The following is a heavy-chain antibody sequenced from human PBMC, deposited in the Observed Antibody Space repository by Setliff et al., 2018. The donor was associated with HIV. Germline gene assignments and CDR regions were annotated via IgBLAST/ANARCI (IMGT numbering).Heavy chain of an antibody. CDR2: ISVDNGDT. J-gene: IGHJ3*02. Sequence: ASVKVSCKASGYTFISYGISRMRQAPGQGPEWMGWISVDNGDTNYAQKVQGRVSMTTDTSTSTAYMELRSLRFDDTAVYYCTRTSSSRPDAFDIWGQGTMVTVSS. CDR3: TRTSSSRPDAFDI. CDR1: GYTFISYG. D-gene: IGHD6-13*01. V-gene: IGHV1-18*04.